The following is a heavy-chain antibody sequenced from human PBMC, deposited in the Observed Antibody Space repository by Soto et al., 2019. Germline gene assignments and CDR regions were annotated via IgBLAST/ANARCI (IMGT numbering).Heavy chain of an antibody. Sequence: QVQLVESGGGVVQPGRSLRLSCAASGFSFSNCGMHWVRQAPGKGLEWVAAISSDGSDNYYSESVKGRFTISRDNSKNTLFLQMNSLGVEDTAVYYCVKGSEVARQELDYWGQGTLVTVSS. CDR3: VKGSEVARQELDY. J-gene: IGHJ4*02. CDR1: GFSFSNCG. CDR2: ISSDGSDN. V-gene: IGHV3-30*18. D-gene: IGHD2-15*01.